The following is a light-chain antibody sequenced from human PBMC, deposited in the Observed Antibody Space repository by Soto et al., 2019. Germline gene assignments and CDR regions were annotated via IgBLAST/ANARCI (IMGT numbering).Light chain of an antibody. Sequence: IQVTQSPSSLSGSVGDRVTMSCRASQSISNYLNWYQQKPGKAPKLLIYAASSLQSGVPSRFSGSGSGTDFTLTISSLQPEDFATYYCQQSYSTLWTFGQGTKVDIK. J-gene: IGKJ1*01. CDR3: QQSYSTLWT. CDR2: AAS. V-gene: IGKV1-39*01. CDR1: QSISNY.